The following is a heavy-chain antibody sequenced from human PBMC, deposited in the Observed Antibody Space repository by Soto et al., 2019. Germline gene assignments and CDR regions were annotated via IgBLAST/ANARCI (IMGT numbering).Heavy chain of an antibody. CDR2: IRSKAYGGTT. V-gene: IGHV3-49*03. Sequence: GGSLRLSCTAFGFTFGDYAMSWFRQAPGKGLEWVGFIRSKAYGGTTEYAASVKGRFTISRDDSKSIAYLQMNSLKTEDTAVYYCTRSYAGIVVVPAAMGPYYFDYWGQGTLVTVSS. J-gene: IGHJ4*02. CDR1: GFTFGDYA. CDR3: TRSYAGIVVVPAAMGPYYFDY. D-gene: IGHD2-2*01.